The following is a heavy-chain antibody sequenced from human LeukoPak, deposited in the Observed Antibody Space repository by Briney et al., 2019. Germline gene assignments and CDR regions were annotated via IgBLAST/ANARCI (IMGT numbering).Heavy chain of an antibody. CDR2: ISGSGGST. CDR3: AKEGIVVVPAAMHGGDY. V-gene: IGHV3-23*01. D-gene: IGHD2-2*01. Sequence: GGSLRLSCAASGFTFSSYAMSWVRQAPGKGLKWVSAISGSGGSTYYADSVKGRFTISRDNSKNTLYLQMNSLRAEDTAVYYCAKEGIVVVPAAMHGGDYWGQGTLVTVSS. J-gene: IGHJ4*02. CDR1: GFTFSSYA.